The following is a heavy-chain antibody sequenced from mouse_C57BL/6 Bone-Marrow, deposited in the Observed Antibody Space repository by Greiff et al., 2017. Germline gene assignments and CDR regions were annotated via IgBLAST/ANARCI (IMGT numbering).Heavy chain of an antibody. CDR3: ARLGPWFAY. J-gene: IGHJ3*01. Sequence: QVQLQQSGAELVRPGASVKLSCKASGYTFTDYYINWVKQRPGQGLEWIARIYPGSGITYYNEKFKGKATLTAEKSSSTAYMQLSSLTSEDSAVYFCARLGPWFAYWGQGTLVTVSA. CDR2: IYPGSGIT. V-gene: IGHV1-76*01. CDR1: GYTFTDYY.